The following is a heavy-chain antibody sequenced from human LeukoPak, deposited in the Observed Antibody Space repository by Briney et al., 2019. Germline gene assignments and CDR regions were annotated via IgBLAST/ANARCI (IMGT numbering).Heavy chain of an antibody. V-gene: IGHV3-48*04. J-gene: IGHJ4*02. Sequence: GGSLRLSRAASGFTFSSYSMNWVRQAPGKGPEWVSYISNRGTTIYYADSVRGRFTISRDNAKNSLYLQMNSLRAEDTAIYYCASYIVETLDYWGQGTLVAVSS. D-gene: IGHD2-15*01. CDR1: GFTFSSYS. CDR2: ISNRGTTI. CDR3: ASYIVETLDY.